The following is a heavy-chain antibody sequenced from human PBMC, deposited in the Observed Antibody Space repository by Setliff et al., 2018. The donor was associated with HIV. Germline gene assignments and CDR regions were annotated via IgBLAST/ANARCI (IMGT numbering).Heavy chain of an antibody. D-gene: IGHD2-2*01. CDR1: GYTFTSYG. Sequence: ASVKVSCKSSGYTFTSYGISWVRQAPGQGLEWVGWISAYNGNTNYAQKLQGRVTMTTDTSTSTAYMELRSLRSDDTAMYYCATQRDIVMVPGQGGFDIWAQGTMVTVSS. V-gene: IGHV1-18*01. CDR3: ATQRDIVMVPGQGGFDI. J-gene: IGHJ3*02. CDR2: ISAYNGNT.